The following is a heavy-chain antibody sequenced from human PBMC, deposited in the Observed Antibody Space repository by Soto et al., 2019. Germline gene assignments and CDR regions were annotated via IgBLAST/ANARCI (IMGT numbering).Heavy chain of an antibody. CDR2: INPNSGGT. V-gene: IGHV1-2*02. CDR3: ARSSYGMDV. J-gene: IGHJ6*02. CDR1: GYTFTCYY. Sequence: VKVSRKAFGYTFTCYYMPWVRQAPGQGLEWMGWINPNSGGTNYAQKFQGRVTMTRDTSISTAYMELSRLRSDDTAVYYSARSSYGMDVWGQGTTVTVSS.